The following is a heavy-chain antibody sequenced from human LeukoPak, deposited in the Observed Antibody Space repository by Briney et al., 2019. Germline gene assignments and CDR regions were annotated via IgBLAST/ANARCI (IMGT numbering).Heavy chain of an antibody. J-gene: IGHJ4*02. V-gene: IGHV4-39*07. CDR1: GGSISSSSYY. CDR2: IYYSGST. D-gene: IGHD3-9*01. Sequence: PSETLSLTCTVSGGSISSSSYYWGWIRQPPGKGLEWIGSIYYSGSTYYNPSLKSRVTISVDTSKNQFSLKLSSVTAADTAVYYCARGTGAGYMAYFDYWGQGTLVTVSS. CDR3: ARGTGAGYMAYFDY.